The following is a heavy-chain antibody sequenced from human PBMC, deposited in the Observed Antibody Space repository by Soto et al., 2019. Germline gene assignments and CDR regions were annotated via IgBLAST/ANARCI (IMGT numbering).Heavy chain of an antibody. J-gene: IGHJ6*02. CDR3: ARQGSWPYYYYGLDV. D-gene: IGHD1-26*01. V-gene: IGHV1-18*01. Sequence: GASVKVSCKASGYTFTSYGIIWVRQAPVQGLEWMGWISTYNGNTKYAQKLQGRVTLTTDTSTGTVYMELMSLKSDDTAVYYCARQGSWPYYYYGLDVWGQGTTVTVSS. CDR1: GYTFTSYG. CDR2: ISTYNGNT.